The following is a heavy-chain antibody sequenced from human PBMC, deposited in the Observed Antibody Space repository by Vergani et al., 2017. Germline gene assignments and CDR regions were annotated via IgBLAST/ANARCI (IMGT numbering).Heavy chain of an antibody. V-gene: IGHV4-34*01. CDR3: ARTQSLAATRGIYRPYYYYYGMDV. J-gene: IGHJ6*02. D-gene: IGHD2-15*01. CDR1: GGSFSGYY. CDR2: INHSGST. Sequence: QVQLQQWGAGLLKPSETLSLTCAVYGGSFSGYYWSWIRQPPGRGLEWIGEINHSGSTNYNPSLKSRVTISVDTSKNQFSLKLSSVTAADTAVYYCARTQSLAATRGIYRPYYYYYGMDVWGQGTTVTVSS.